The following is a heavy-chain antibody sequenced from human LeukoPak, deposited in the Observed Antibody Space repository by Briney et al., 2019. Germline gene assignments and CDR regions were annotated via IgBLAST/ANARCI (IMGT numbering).Heavy chain of an antibody. CDR3: APKMYYYDSSAYYPFDY. Sequence: GGSLRLSCTASGFTFSSYSMNWVRQTPGKGLEWVSYISSSSGTIHYADSVKGRFTISRDNAKNSLYLEMNSLRAEDTAVYYCAPKMYYYDSSAYYPFDYWGQGTLVTVSS. V-gene: IGHV3-48*01. D-gene: IGHD3-22*01. J-gene: IGHJ4*02. CDR2: ISSSSGTI. CDR1: GFTFSSYS.